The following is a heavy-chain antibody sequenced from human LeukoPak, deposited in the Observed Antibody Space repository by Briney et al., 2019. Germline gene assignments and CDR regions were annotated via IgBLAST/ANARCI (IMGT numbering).Heavy chain of an antibody. Sequence: PGGSLRLSCAASGFTFSSYDMHWVRQATGKGLEWVSAIGTAGNTYYPGSVKGRFTISRENAKNSLYLQMNSLRAGDTAVYYCARDRRDGYGYDYWGQGTLVTVSS. V-gene: IGHV3-13*01. J-gene: IGHJ4*02. CDR3: ARDRRDGYGYDY. D-gene: IGHD5-24*01. CDR1: GFTFSSYD. CDR2: IGTAGNT.